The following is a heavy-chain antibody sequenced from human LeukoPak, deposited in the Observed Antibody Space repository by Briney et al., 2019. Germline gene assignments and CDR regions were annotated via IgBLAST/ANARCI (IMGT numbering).Heavy chain of an antibody. J-gene: IGHJ3*02. V-gene: IGHV3-23*01. CDR2: INARADST. D-gene: IGHD2-8*02. CDR3: AKTYMWSIDAFHI. CDR1: EFTVSSNY. Sequence: GGSLRLSCAVSEFTVSSNYMSWVRQAPGKGLEWVSGINARADSTYYADSVKGRVTISRDNSKNTLFLQLNSLRAEDAAVYYCAKTYMWSIDAFHIWGQGTMVTVSS.